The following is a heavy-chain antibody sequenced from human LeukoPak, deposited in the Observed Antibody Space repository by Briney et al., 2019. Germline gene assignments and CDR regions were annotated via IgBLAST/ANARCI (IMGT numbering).Heavy chain of an antibody. CDR1: GGSFSGYY. CDR3: ARRHYEILSGYPS. CDR2: IIHSGSP. Sequence: SETLSLACAVYGGSFSGYYWSWIRQPPGKGLEWIGEIIHSGSPNYNPSLKSRVTMSIDTSKNQFSLNLSSVTAADTAVYYCARRHYEILSGYPSWGQGILVTVSS. V-gene: IGHV4-34*12. J-gene: IGHJ4*02. D-gene: IGHD3-9*01.